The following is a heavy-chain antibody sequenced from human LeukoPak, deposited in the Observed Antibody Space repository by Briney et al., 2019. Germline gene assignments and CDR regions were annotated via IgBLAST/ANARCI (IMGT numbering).Heavy chain of an antibody. CDR3: ASRSPTYYYDKGYFQH. Sequence: PGGSLRLSCAASGFTFSSYAMSWVRQAPGKGLEWVSAISGSGGSTYYADSVKGRFTISRDNSKNTLYLQMNSLRAEDTAVYYCASRSPTYYYDKGYFQHWGQGTLVTVSS. CDR1: GFTFSSYA. CDR2: ISGSGGST. J-gene: IGHJ1*01. V-gene: IGHV3-23*01. D-gene: IGHD3-22*01.